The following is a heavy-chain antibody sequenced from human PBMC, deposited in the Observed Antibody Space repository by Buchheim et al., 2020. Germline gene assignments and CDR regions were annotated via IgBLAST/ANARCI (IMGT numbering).Heavy chain of an antibody. Sequence: MQLVESGGGVVQPGRSLRLSCAASGFSFSSHVMHWVRQAPGKGPEWLAVIWYDGSKEYYADSVKGRFTVSRDNSKNTVFLQMNGLRDEDTAVYYCARGAFCSGGSCYTGASDNWGQGTL. D-gene: IGHD2-15*01. CDR2: IWYDGSKE. J-gene: IGHJ4*02. V-gene: IGHV3-33*01. CDR1: GFSFSSHV. CDR3: ARGAFCSGGSCYTGASDN.